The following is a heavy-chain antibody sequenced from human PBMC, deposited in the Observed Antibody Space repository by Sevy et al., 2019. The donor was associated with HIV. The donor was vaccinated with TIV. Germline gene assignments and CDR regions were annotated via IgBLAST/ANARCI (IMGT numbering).Heavy chain of an antibody. J-gene: IGHJ4*02. CDR3: ARDSGLQLFRY. CDR2: VWYDGSDK. Sequence: GGSLRLSCAASGFSFSSYGVHWVRQAPGKGLEWVALVWYDGSDKYYADSVKGRFTISRDNSKNTLYLQMNSLRVEDTAVYYCARDSGLQLFRYWGQGTLVTVSS. D-gene: IGHD1-1*01. V-gene: IGHV3-33*01. CDR1: GFSFSSYG.